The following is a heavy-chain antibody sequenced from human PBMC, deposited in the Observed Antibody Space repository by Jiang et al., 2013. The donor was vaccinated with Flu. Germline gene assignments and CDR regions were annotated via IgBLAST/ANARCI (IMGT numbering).Heavy chain of an antibody. CDR3: ARAYYYDSSAFYFDY. J-gene: IGHJ4*02. CDR2: INPNSGDT. Sequence: EVKKPGASLKVSCKTSGYTFTAYFMHWVRQAPGQGLEWLGRINPNSGDTNYVQKFQGRVTMTRDTSISTAYMELSRLRSDDTAVYYCARAYYYDSSAFYFDYWGQGTLVTVSS. D-gene: IGHD3-22*01. V-gene: IGHV1-2*06. CDR1: GYTFTAYF.